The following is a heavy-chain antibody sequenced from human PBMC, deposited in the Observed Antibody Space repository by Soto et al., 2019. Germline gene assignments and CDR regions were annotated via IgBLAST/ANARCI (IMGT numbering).Heavy chain of an antibody. J-gene: IGHJ6*02. Sequence: QGQLMQSEAEVREPGASVKVSCQASGYSFDRYGISWVRQAPGQGLEWLGWISADSGKTYEAQNLGGTLGMRIDGSTTMASMNLRSLRSDDTAIYSCARDTRRGGAYGFDVWGQGTIVIVS. CDR2: ISADSGKT. V-gene: IGHV1-18*01. CDR1: GYSFDRYG. CDR3: ARDTRRGGAYGFDV. D-gene: IGHD1-1*01.